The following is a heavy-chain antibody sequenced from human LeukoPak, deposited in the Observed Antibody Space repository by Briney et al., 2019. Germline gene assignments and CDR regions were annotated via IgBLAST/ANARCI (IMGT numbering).Heavy chain of an antibody. Sequence: SETLSLTCAVYGGSFSGYYWSWIRQPPREGLEWIGEINHSGSTNYNPSLKSRVTISVDTSKNQFSLKLSSVTAADTAVYYCARARGYSNYVGWFDPWAREPWSPSPQ. CDR3: ARARGYSNYVGWFDP. V-gene: IGHV4-34*01. CDR1: GGSFSGYY. D-gene: IGHD4-11*01. CDR2: INHSGST. J-gene: IGHJ5*02.